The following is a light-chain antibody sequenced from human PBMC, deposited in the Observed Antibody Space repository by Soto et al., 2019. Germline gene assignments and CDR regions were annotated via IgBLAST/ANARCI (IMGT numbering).Light chain of an antibody. Sequence: DIVLTQSPGTLPLSPEERAPLSCRASQTVRNNYLAWYQQKPGQDPRLLIYDASKGATGIPARFSGSGSGTDFTLTISRLEPEDFAVYYCQQYGSSPLTFGGGTKVDIK. CDR2: DAS. J-gene: IGKJ4*01. V-gene: IGKV3-20*01. CDR3: QQYGSSPLT. CDR1: QTVRNNY.